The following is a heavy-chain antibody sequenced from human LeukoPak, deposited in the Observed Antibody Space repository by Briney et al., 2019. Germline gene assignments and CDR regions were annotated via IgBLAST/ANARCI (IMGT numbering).Heavy chain of an antibody. CDR3: ARGSGYSYGYALDY. J-gene: IGHJ4*02. V-gene: IGHV4-4*02. D-gene: IGHD5-18*01. CDR2: IYHSGST. Sequence: GSLRLSCAASGFTFSSYAMSWDRQPPGKGLEWIGEIYHSGSTNYNPSLKSRVTISVDKSKNQFSLKLSSVTAADTAVYYCARGSGYSYGYALDYWGQGTLVTVSS. CDR1: GFTFSSYAM.